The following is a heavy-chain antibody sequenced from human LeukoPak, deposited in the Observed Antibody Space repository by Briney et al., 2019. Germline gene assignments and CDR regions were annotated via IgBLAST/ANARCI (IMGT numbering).Heavy chain of an antibody. V-gene: IGHV4-39*07. Sequence: SETLSLTCTVSGGSISSYYWGWIRQPPGKGLEWIGSIYYSGSTYYNPSLKSRVTISVDTSKNQFSLKLSSVTAADTAVYYCARGLKGAAAGFLQYWYFDLWGRGTLVTVSS. CDR2: IYYSGST. J-gene: IGHJ2*01. D-gene: IGHD6-13*01. CDR3: ARGLKGAAAGFLQYWYFDL. CDR1: GGSISSYY.